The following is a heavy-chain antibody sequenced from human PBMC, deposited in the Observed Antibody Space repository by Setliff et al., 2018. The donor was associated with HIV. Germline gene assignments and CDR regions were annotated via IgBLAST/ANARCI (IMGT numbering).Heavy chain of an antibody. CDR3: ARGRHIEATIPLDH. V-gene: IGHV4-34*01. J-gene: IGHJ4*02. CDR2: INDRGNT. D-gene: IGHD5-12*01. Sequence: SETLSLTCTVSGGSFSDYYWTWIRQPPNTGLEWIGEINDRGNTNYMPSLRSRVTTSVDTSKNQFSLRLTSVTAADSAIYYCARGRHIEATIPLDHWGQGTLVTAPQ. CDR1: GGSFSDYY.